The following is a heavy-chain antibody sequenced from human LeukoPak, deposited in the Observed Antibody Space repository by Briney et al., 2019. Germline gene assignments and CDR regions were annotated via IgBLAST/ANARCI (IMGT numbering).Heavy chain of an antibody. V-gene: IGHV3-21*01. Sequence: LSCAASGFTFSSNSMNWVRQAPGKGLEWVSXXSSSSSYIYYADSVKGRFTISRDNAKNSLYLQMNSLIAEDTAVYYCARDRGRWFTISPGPDYYGMDVWGQGTTVTVSS. CDR1: GFTFSSNS. CDR2: XSSSSSYI. D-gene: IGHD3-9*01. J-gene: IGHJ6*02. CDR3: ARDRGRWFTISPGPDYYGMDV.